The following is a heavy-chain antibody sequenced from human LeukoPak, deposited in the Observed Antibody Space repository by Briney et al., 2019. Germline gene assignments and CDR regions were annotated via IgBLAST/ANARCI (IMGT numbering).Heavy chain of an antibody. D-gene: IGHD3-3*01. J-gene: IGHJ4*02. CDR1: GFTFRSYA. Sequence: GGSLRLSCAASGFTFRSYAMSWVRQAPGKGLEWVSGISGSGDSTFYADSVKGRFTVSRDNSKSTLYLQMNSLRAEDTAVYYCAKAYYDLWSGYLDYWGQGTLVTDSS. CDR2: ISGSGDST. CDR3: AKAYYDLWSGYLDY. V-gene: IGHV3-23*01.